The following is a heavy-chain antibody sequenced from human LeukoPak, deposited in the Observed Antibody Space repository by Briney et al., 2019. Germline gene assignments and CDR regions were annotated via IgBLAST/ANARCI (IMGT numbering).Heavy chain of an antibody. CDR1: GFTFSSYG. D-gene: IGHD2-15*01. CDR3: ANQRVVAATLIPLHN. V-gene: IGHV3-30*18. CDR2: ISYDGSNK. J-gene: IGHJ4*02. Sequence: PGGSLRLSCAASGFTFSSYGMHWVRQAPGKGLEWVAVISYDGSNKYYADSVKGRFTISRDNSKNTLYLQMNSLRAEDTAVYYCANQRVVAATLIPLHNWGQGTLVTVSS.